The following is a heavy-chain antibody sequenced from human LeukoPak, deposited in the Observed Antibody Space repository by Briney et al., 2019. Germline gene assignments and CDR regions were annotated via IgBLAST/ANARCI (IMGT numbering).Heavy chain of an antibody. D-gene: IGHD6-19*01. V-gene: IGHV1-2*02. J-gene: IGHJ4*02. CDR1: GCTFTGYY. CDR3: ARDLEWVAVAGIPVY. Sequence: ASVKVSCKASGCTFTGYYMHWVRQAPGQGLEWMGWINPNSGGTNYAQKFQGRVTMTRDTSISTAYMELSRLRSDDTAVYYCARDLEWVAVAGIPVYWGQGTLVTVSS. CDR2: INPNSGGT.